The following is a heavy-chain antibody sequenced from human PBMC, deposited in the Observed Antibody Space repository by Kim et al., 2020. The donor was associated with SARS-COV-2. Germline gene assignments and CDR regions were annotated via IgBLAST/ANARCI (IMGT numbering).Heavy chain of an antibody. CDR3: AYSVRFGTPPT. CDR1: GFTFSSYA. CDR2: ISGSGGST. V-gene: IGHV3-23*01. J-gene: IGHJ5*02. D-gene: IGHD2-8*01. Sequence: GGSLRLSCAASGFTFSSYAMSWVRQAPGKGLEWVSGISGSGGSTNNADSVKGRFTISRDNSKNMLYLQMNNLRAEDTAVYYCAYSVRFGTPPTWGQGTLVTVSA.